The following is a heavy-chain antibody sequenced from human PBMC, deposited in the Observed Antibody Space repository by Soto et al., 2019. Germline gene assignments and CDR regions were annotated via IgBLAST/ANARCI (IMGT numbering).Heavy chain of an antibody. CDR2: IYYSGST. J-gene: IGHJ4*02. D-gene: IGHD4-17*01. V-gene: IGHV4-59*02. CDR1: GGSVSSYY. Sequence: TSETMSLTCTVSGGSVSSYYWSWIRQPPGKGLEWIGYIYYSGSTNYNPSLKSRVTISVDTSKNQFSLKLSSVTAADTAVYYCARLGDYGGLYYFDYWGQGTLVTVSS. CDR3: ARLGDYGGLYYFDY.